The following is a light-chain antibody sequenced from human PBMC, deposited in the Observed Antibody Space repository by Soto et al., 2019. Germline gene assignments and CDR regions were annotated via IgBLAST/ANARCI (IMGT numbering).Light chain of an antibody. CDR1: QSVSSY. V-gene: IGKV3-11*01. Sequence: EIVLTQSPATLSFSPGERATLSCRASQSVSSYLAWYQQKPGQAPRLLIYDASNRATGIPARFGGSGSGTDFTLTISSLQPEDFAVYCCQQRSNWPPGFTFGPGTKVDIK. CDR2: DAS. J-gene: IGKJ3*01. CDR3: QQRSNWPPGFT.